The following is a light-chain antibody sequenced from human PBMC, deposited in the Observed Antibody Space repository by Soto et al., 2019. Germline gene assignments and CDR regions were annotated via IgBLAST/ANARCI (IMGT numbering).Light chain of an antibody. Sequence: QSALTQPASMSGSPGQSITISCTGTSIDIGGYNYVSWYQQHPGKAPKLMIYDVSNWPSGVSNRFSGSKSGNTASLTISGLQAEDEADYYCSSYTSSSTVVFGGGTKPIVL. J-gene: IGLJ2*01. CDR1: SIDIGGYNY. CDR2: DVS. V-gene: IGLV2-14*03. CDR3: SSYTSSSTVV.